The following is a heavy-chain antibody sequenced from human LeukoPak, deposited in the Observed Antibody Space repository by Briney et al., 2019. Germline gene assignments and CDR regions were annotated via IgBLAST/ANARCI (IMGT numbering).Heavy chain of an antibody. V-gene: IGHV3-53*01. CDR1: GFXVSSNY. CDR3: ARVYYSGSSYVGFDY. D-gene: IGHD1-26*01. CDR2: IYSGDST. Sequence: GGSLRLSCAASGFXVSSNYISWVRQAPGKGLEWVSVIYSGDSTYYADSVKGRFTISRDNSKNTLYLQMNSLRAEDTAVYYCARVYYSGSSYVGFDYWGQGTLVTVSS. J-gene: IGHJ4*02.